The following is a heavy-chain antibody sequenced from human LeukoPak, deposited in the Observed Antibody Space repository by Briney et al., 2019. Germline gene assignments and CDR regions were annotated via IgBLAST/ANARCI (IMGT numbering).Heavy chain of an antibody. D-gene: IGHD4/OR15-4a*01. Sequence: KASETLSLTCTVVGGSITSDYWSWIRQPAGKGLEWMGRIFTSESTTYNPSLKSRVTMSLDTSKNQFLLKRSSVTAADTAAYFCSRGGANDLWGQGTLVTVSS. J-gene: IGHJ5*02. V-gene: IGHV4-4*07. CDR1: GGSITSDY. CDR2: IFTSEST. CDR3: SRGGANDL.